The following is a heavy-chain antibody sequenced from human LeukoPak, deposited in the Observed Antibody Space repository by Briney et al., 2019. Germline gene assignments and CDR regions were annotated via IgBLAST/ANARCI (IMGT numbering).Heavy chain of an antibody. D-gene: IGHD3-10*01. V-gene: IGHV4-31*03. CDR2: IYYSGST. J-gene: IGHJ6*02. CDR1: GGSISSGGYY. CDR3: ARDPRVRGVFRGMDV. Sequence: SETLSLTCTVSGGSISSGGYYWSWIRQHPGKGLEWIWYIYYSGSTYYNPSLKSRVTISVDTSKNQFSLKLSSVTAADTAVYYCARDPRVRGVFRGMDVWGQGTTVTVSS.